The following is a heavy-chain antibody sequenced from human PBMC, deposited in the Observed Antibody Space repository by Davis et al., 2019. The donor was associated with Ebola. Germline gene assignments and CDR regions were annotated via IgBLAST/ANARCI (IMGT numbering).Heavy chain of an antibody. CDR3: ARTSIVGTTTTASDI. D-gene: IGHD1-26*01. CDR2: IRPYHGNT. V-gene: IGHV1-18*04. J-gene: IGHJ3*02. CDR1: GYTFIHYG. Sequence: ASVQVSRQASGYTFIHYGIPSVRQAPGQGLEWLGCIRPYHGNTNYAQLLQGRVTKTTDTSTGTAYMELRSLRSDDTAVYFCARTSIVGTTTTASDIWGQGTMVTVSS.